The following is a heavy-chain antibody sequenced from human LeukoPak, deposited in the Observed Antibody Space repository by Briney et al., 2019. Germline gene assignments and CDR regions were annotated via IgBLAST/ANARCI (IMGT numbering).Heavy chain of an antibody. J-gene: IGHJ4*02. CDR2: ISAYNGNT. Sequence: ASVKVSCKASGYTFTTYGISWVRQAPGQGLEGMGWISAYNGNTNYAQKLQGRVTMTTDTSTSTAYMELWSLRSDDTAVYYCARDWDTMVRGVINPLYFDYWGQGTLLTVSS. V-gene: IGHV1-18*04. CDR3: ARDWDTMVRGVINPLYFDY. CDR1: GYTFTTYG. D-gene: IGHD3-10*01.